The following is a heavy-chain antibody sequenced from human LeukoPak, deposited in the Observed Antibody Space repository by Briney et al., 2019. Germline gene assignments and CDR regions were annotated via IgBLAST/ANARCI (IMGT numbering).Heavy chain of an antibody. CDR2: FDPEDGET. CDR3: ATGVTTYYFDY. Sequence: ASVRVSCKVSGYTLTELSMHWVRQAPGKGGEWTGGFDPEDGETIYAQKFQGRVTMTEDTSTDTAYMELSSLRSEDTAVYYCATGVTTYYFDYWGQGTLVTVSS. CDR1: GYTLTELS. D-gene: IGHD4-11*01. J-gene: IGHJ4*02. V-gene: IGHV1-24*01.